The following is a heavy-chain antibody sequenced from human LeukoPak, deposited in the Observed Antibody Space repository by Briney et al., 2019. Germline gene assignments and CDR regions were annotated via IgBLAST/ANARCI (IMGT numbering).Heavy chain of an antibody. CDR3: AKGGSNYFYYGMDV. D-gene: IGHD3-9*01. CDR2: IYSSGST. J-gene: IGHJ6*02. CDR1: GGSISGFY. Sequence: SEALSLTCTVSGGSISGFYWNWIRQSAEKGLEWIGRIYSSGSTNYNPSLGSRVSMSVDTSKNHFSLRLSSVTAADTAFYFCAKGGSNYFYYGMDVWGQGTTVTVSS. V-gene: IGHV4-4*07.